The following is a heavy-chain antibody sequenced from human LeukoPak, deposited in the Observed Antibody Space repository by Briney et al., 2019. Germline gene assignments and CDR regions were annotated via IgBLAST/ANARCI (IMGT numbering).Heavy chain of an antibody. CDR1: GYAFTGYY. CDR2: INPNSGGT. V-gene: IGHV1-2*02. CDR3: ARERRRLVGFDP. Sequence: VASVKVSCKASGYAFTGYYMHWVRQAPGQGLERMGWINPNSGGTYYAQKFQGRVTMTRDTSISTAYMELSRLRSDDTAVYYCARERRRLVGFDPWGQGTLVTVSS. J-gene: IGHJ5*02.